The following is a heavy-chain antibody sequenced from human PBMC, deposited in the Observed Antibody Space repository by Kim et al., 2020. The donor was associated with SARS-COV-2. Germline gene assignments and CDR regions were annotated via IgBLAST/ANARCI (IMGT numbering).Heavy chain of an antibody. D-gene: IGHD2-2*01. CDR1: GFTFSSYG. V-gene: IGHV3-30*18. J-gene: IGHJ4*02. CDR2: ISYDGSNK. CDR3: AKCGGYSSTSCYFSR. Sequence: GGSLRLSCAASGFTFSSYGMHWVLQAPGKGLEWVAVISYDGSNKYYADSVKGRFTISRDNSKNTLYLQMNSLRAEDTAVYYCAKCGGYSSTSCYFSRWGQGTLVTVSS.